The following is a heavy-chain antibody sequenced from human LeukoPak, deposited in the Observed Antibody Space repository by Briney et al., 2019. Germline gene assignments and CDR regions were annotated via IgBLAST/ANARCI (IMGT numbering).Heavy chain of an antibody. CDR1: GGPISSGSYY. CDR2: IYSNGST. Sequence: PSQTLSLTCTVSGGPISSGSYYWNWIRQPAGKGLEWIGRIYSNGSTNYNPSLKSRVTISADTSKNQFSLRLRFVTAADTAVYYCAKRGDVWGQGTTVTVSS. J-gene: IGHJ6*02. CDR3: AKRGDV. V-gene: IGHV4-61*02.